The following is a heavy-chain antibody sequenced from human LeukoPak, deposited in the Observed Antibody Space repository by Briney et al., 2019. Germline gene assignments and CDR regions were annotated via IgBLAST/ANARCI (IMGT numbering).Heavy chain of an antibody. CDR1: GFTFSRYS. J-gene: IGHJ3*02. CDR3: ASTMELNAFDI. V-gene: IGHV3-30*04. D-gene: IGHD4/OR15-4a*01. Sequence: GGSLRLSCAASGFTFSRYSMNWVRQAPGKGLEWVAVISYDGSNKYYADSVKGRFTISRDNSKNTLYLQMNSLRAEDTAVYYCASTMELNAFDIWGQGTMVTVSS. CDR2: ISYDGSNK.